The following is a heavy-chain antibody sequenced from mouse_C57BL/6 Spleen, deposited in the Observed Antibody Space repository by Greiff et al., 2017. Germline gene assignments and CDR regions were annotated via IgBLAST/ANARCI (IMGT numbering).Heavy chain of an antibody. CDR3: GRYGYDDWFAY. Sequence: QVQLQQPGAELVRPGSSVKLSCKASGYTFTSYWMHWVKQRPIQGLEWIGNIDPSDSETHCNQKFKDKATLTVDKSSSTAYMQLSSLTSEDSAVYYCGRYGYDDWFAYWGQGTLVTVSA. V-gene: IGHV1-52*01. CDR1: GYTFTSYW. J-gene: IGHJ3*01. D-gene: IGHD2-2*01. CDR2: IDPSDSET.